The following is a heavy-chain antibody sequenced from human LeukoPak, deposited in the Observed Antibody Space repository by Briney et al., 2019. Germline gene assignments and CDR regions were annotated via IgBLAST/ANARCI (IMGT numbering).Heavy chain of an antibody. CDR1: GGTFSSYA. Sequence: SVKVSCKASGGTFSSYAISWVRQAPGQGLEWMGGIIPIFGTANYAQKFQGRVTITTDESTSTAYMELSSLRSEDTAVYHCARGEEMATAEFDYWGQGTLVTVSS. CDR3: ARGEEMATAEFDY. J-gene: IGHJ4*02. V-gene: IGHV1-69*05. D-gene: IGHD5-24*01. CDR2: IIPIFGTA.